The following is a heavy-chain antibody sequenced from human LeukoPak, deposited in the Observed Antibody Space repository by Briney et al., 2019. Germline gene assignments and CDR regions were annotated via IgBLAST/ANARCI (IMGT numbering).Heavy chain of an antibody. D-gene: IGHD3/OR15-3a*01. CDR2: ISDSGGNT. J-gene: IGHJ4*02. CDR3: AKRGVVIRVILVGFHKEAYYFES. V-gene: IGHV3-23*01. Sequence: PGGSPRLSCAVSGITLSNYGMSWVRQAPGKGLEWVAGISDSGGNTKYADSVKGRFTISRDNPKSTLYLQMNSLRAEDTAVYFCAKRGVVIRVILVGFHKEAYYFESWGQGALVTVSS. CDR1: GITLSNYG.